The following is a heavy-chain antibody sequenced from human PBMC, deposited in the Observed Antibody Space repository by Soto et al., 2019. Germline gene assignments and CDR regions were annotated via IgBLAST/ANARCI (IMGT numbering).Heavy chain of an antibody. D-gene: IGHD2-2*03. V-gene: IGHV3-21*04. CDR1: GFTFSSYS. CDR2: ISSSSSYI. Sequence: GGSLRLSCAASGFTFSSYSMNWVRQAPGKGLEWVSSISSSSSYIYYADSVKGRFTISRDNAKNSLYLQMNSLKTEDTAVYYCTRLIEGDPGYDFDYWGQGTLVTVSS. J-gene: IGHJ4*02. CDR3: TRLIEGDPGYDFDY.